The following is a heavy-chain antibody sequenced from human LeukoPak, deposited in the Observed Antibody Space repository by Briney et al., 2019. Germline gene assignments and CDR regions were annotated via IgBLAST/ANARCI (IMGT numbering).Heavy chain of an antibody. D-gene: IGHD5-12*01. CDR3: TTSNSGYDYLFDY. CDR2: IKSKTDGGTT. CDR1: GFTFRSYE. Sequence: GGSLRLSCAASGFTFRSYEMNWVRQAPGRGLEWVGRIKSKTDGGTTDYAAPVKGRFTISRDDSKNTLYLQMNSLKTEDTAVYYCTTSNSGYDYLFDYWGQGTLVTVSS. J-gene: IGHJ4*02. V-gene: IGHV3-15*01.